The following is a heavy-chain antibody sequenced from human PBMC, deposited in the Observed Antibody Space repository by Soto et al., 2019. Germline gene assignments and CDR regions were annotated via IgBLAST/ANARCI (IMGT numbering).Heavy chain of an antibody. V-gene: IGHV3-30*18. Sequence: QVQLVESGGGVVQPGRSLRLSCAASGFTFSSYGMHWVRQAPGKGLEWVAVISYDGSNKYYADSVKGRFTISRDNSKNMLYLQMNSLRAEDTAVYYCAKDRARYCGGGSCYSIFDSWGQGTLVTVSS. CDR3: AKDRARYCGGGSCYSIFDS. D-gene: IGHD2-15*01. CDR2: ISYDGSNK. CDR1: GFTFSSYG. J-gene: IGHJ4*02.